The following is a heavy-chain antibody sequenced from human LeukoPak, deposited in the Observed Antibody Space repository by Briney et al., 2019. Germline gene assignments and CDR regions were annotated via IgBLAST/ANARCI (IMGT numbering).Heavy chain of an antibody. CDR3: ARSPISSWGIDY. CDR1: GFTFSSYG. J-gene: IGHJ4*02. Sequence: GGSLRLSCAASGFTFSSYGMHWVRQAPGKGLEWVVVIWYDGSNKYYADSVKGRFTISRDNSKNTLYLQINSLRAEDTAVYYCARSPISSWGIDYWGQGTLVTVSS. CDR2: IWYDGSNK. D-gene: IGHD6-13*01. V-gene: IGHV3-33*01.